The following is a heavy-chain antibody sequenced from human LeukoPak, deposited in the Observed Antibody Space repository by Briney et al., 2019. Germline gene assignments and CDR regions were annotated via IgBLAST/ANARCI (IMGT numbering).Heavy chain of an antibody. CDR1: RFTFSSYE. CDR3: ARVRRYCSGGSCYFPY. CDR2: ISSSGSTI. Sequence: GGSLRLSCAASRFTFSSYEMNWVRQAPGPGLERVSYISSSGSTIYYADSVKGRFTISRDNAKNSLYLQMNSLRAEDTAVYYCARVRRYCSGGSCYFPYWGQGTLVTVSS. V-gene: IGHV3-48*03. D-gene: IGHD2-15*01. J-gene: IGHJ4*02.